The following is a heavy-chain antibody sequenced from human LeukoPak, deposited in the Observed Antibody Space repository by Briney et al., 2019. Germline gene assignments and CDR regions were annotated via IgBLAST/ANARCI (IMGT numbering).Heavy chain of an antibody. CDR3: ARDHRGSYYMYYFDY. J-gene: IGHJ4*02. V-gene: IGHV4-34*01. CDR1: GGSFSGYY. Sequence: SETLSLTCAVYGGSFSGYYWSWIRQPPGKGPEWIGEINHSGSTNYNPSLKSRVTISVDTSKNQFSLKLSSVTAADTAVYYCARDHRGSYYMYYFDYWGQGTLVTVSS. D-gene: IGHD1-26*01. CDR2: INHSGST.